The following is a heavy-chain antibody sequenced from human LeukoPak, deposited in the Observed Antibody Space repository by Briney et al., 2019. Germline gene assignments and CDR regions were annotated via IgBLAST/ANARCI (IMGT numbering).Heavy chain of an antibody. D-gene: IGHD1-26*01. CDR3: AKDNSGSSSFDY. J-gene: IGHJ4*02. CDR2: ISWNSGSI. V-gene: IGHV3-9*01. CDR1: GFTFSNYW. Sequence: SGGSLRLSCAASGFTFSNYWMSWVRQAPGKGLEWVSGISWNSGSIGYADSVKGRFTISRDNAKNSLYLQMNSLRAEDTALYYCAKDNSGSSSFDYWGQGTLVTVSS.